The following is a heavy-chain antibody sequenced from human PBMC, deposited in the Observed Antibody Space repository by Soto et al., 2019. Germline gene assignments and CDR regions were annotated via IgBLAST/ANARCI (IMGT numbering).Heavy chain of an antibody. V-gene: IGHV1-46*01. CDR3: ARGLKRDGYKYFDY. J-gene: IGHJ4*02. D-gene: IGHD5-12*01. CDR2: INPSGGST. CDR1: GYTFASYY. Sequence: ASAKVASKAYGYTFASYYMHLVRPAKGQGLEWMGIINPSGGSTSYAQKFQGRVTMTRDTSTSTVYLELSSLRSEDTAVYYCARGLKRDGYKYFDYSGQGTRVTVSA.